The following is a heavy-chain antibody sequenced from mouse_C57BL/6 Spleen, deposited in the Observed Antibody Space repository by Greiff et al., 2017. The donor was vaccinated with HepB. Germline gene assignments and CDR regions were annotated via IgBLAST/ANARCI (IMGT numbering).Heavy chain of an antibody. Sequence: EVQLQQSGPELVKPGASVKISCKASGYSFTGYYMNWVKQSPEKSLEWIGEINPSTGGTTYNQKFKAKATLTVDKSSGTAYMQLKSLTSEDSAVYYCARTTVVPYFDYWGQGTTLTVSS. CDR3: ARTTVVPYFDY. D-gene: IGHD1-1*01. V-gene: IGHV1-42*01. CDR2: INPSTGGT. CDR1: GYSFTGYY. J-gene: IGHJ2*01.